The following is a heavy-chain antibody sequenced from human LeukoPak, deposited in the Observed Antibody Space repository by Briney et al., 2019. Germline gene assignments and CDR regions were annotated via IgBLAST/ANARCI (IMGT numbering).Heavy chain of an antibody. Sequence: ASVKVSCKASGYTFTSYAMHWVRQAPGQRLEWMGWINAGNGNTKYSQKFQGRVTITRDTSASTAYMELSSLRSEDTAVYYCARGGLVVAATIDYWGQGTLATVSS. CDR3: ARGGLVVAATIDY. D-gene: IGHD2-15*01. CDR2: INAGNGNT. CDR1: GYTFTSYA. J-gene: IGHJ4*02. V-gene: IGHV1-3*01.